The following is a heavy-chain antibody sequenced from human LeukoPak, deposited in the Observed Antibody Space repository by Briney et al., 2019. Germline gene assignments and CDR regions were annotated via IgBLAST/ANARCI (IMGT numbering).Heavy chain of an antibody. CDR2: INHSGST. CDR3: ASRWPLDY. D-gene: IGHD4-23*01. Sequence: SETLSLTCAVYGGSFSGYYWSWIRQPPGKGLEWIGEINHSGSTNYNPSLKSRVTISVDTSKNQFSLKLSSVTAADTAVYYCASRWPLDYWGQGTLVTVSS. V-gene: IGHV4-34*01. CDR1: GGSFSGYY. J-gene: IGHJ4*02.